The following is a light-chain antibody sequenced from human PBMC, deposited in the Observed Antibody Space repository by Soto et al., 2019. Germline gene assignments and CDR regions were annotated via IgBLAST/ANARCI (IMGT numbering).Light chain of an antibody. CDR3: LQSDTYPLT. CDR1: QGIRND. CDR2: AAS. J-gene: IGKJ5*01. V-gene: IGKV1-17*01. Sequence: DIQMAQSPCSLSASVVYGVTITCPASQGIRNDLSWYQQKPGKAPKRLIYAASSLHSGVPSRFSVSGSGTGFTLTISSLQPEDFATYHCLQSDTYPLTFGQGTRLETK.